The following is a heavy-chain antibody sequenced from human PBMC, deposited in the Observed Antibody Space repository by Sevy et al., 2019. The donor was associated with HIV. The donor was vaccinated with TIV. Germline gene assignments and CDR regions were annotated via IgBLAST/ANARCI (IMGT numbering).Heavy chain of an antibody. Sequence: GGYLRLSCAASGFTFSTYEMNWVRQAPGKGLEWLSYINSGGGTIHYADSVKGPFTISIDNAKNSLSLQMNSLRAEDTAVYYCTTNKVMALWGQGTLVTVSS. V-gene: IGHV3-48*03. J-gene: IGHJ4*02. CDR1: GFTFSTYE. CDR3: TTNKVMAL. D-gene: IGHD3-16*01. CDR2: INSGGGTI.